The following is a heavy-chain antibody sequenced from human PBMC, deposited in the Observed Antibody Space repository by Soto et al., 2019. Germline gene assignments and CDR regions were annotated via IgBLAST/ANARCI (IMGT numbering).Heavy chain of an antibody. CDR1: GGTFSSYA. CDR3: ASGVVVAALHYFDY. Sequence: GASVKVSCKASGGTFSSYAISWVRQAPGQGLEWMGGIIANYGTANYAQKFQGRVTITTDTSTSTAYMELRSLRSDDTAVYYCASGVVVAALHYFDYWGQGTLVTVSS. D-gene: IGHD2-15*01. CDR2: IIANYGTA. V-gene: IGHV1-69*05. J-gene: IGHJ4*02.